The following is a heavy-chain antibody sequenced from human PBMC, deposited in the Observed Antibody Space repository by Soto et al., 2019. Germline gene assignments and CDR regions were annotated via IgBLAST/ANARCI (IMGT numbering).Heavy chain of an antibody. CDR2: IYYSGST. CDR1: GGSISSYY. V-gene: IGHV4-59*01. CDR3: ARDLYSGYDH. Sequence: PSETLSLTCTVSGGSISSYYWSWIRQPPGKGLEWIGYIYYSGSTNYNPSLKSRVTISVDTSKNQFSLKLSSVTAADTAVYYCARDLYSGYDHWGQGTLVTVSS. J-gene: IGHJ5*02. D-gene: IGHD5-12*01.